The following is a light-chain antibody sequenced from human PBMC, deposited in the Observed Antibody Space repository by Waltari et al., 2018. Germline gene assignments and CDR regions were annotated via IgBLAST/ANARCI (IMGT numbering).Light chain of an antibody. V-gene: IGLV2-14*01. J-gene: IGLJ2*01. CDR3: SSYTSSRTLV. CDR2: EVK. CDR1: PPAAGGFAY. Sequence: QSALTQPASVSDPPGQSLPIASAGTPPAAGGFAYVSWYQQPPGKAPKLMIYEVKNRPSGVSNRFSGSKSGNTASLTISGLQAEDEADYYCSSYTSSRTLVFGGGTKLTVL.